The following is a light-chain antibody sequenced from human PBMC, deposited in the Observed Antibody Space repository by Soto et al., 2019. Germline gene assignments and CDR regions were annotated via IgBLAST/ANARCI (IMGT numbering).Light chain of an antibody. CDR1: QGISSA. J-gene: IGKJ3*01. V-gene: IGKV1-13*02. CDR3: QQFNSYSFT. CDR2: DAS. Sequence: AIQLTQSPSSLSASVGDRVTITCRASQGISSALAWYQQKPGKAPKLLIYDASSLESGVPSRFSGSGSGTDFTLTIGSLQPEDFATYYCQQFNSYSFTFGPGTKVDIK.